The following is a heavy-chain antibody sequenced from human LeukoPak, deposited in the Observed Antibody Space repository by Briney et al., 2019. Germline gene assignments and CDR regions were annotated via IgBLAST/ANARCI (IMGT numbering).Heavy chain of an antibody. CDR1: GYTFTGYY. J-gene: IGHJ6*03. Sequence: ASVKVSCKASGYTFTGYYMHWVRQAPGQGLEWMGWINPNSGGTNYAQKFQGRVTMTRDTSISTAYMELSRLRSDDTAVYYCARPRPPTVTTGNADYYQYMDVWGKGTTVTISS. CDR2: INPNSGGT. V-gene: IGHV1-2*02. CDR3: ARPRPPTVTTGNADYYQYMDV. D-gene: IGHD4-17*01.